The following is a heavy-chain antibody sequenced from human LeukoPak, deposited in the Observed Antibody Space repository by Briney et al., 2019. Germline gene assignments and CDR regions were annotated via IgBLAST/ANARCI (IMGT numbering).Heavy chain of an antibody. CDR1: GDTFTSYY. Sequence: ASVKVSCKASGDTFTSYYMHWVRRAPGQGLEWMGIINPSGGSTSYAQKFQGRVTMTRNMSTSTVYMELSSRRSEDTAVYYCARVGLRSSGVLDYWGQGTLVTVSS. V-gene: IGHV1-46*01. J-gene: IGHJ4*02. D-gene: IGHD3-10*02. CDR2: INPSGGST. CDR3: ARVGLRSSGVLDY.